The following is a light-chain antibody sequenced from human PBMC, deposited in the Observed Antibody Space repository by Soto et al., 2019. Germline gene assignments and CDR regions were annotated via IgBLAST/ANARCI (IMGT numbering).Light chain of an antibody. V-gene: IGKV3-20*01. CDR1: QSVSSSY. CDR3: QQFNTSPFT. CDR2: GAS. Sequence: DIVLTQSPSTLSLSPGERATLSCRASQSVSSSYLAWYQQKPGQAPRLLIYGASIRDSGIPYRFSGSGSGTDFTLTISSLQPDDFAVYYCQQFNTSPFTFGEGTKVDIK. J-gene: IGKJ4*01.